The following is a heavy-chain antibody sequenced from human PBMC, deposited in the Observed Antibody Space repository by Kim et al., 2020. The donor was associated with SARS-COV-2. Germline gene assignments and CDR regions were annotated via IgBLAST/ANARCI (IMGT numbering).Heavy chain of an antibody. D-gene: IGHD6-6*01. CDR2: ILYDGSNK. V-gene: IGHV3-30-3*01. CDR1: GFTFSSYA. J-gene: IGHJ4*02. Sequence: GGSLRLSCAASGFTFSSYAMHWVRQAPGKGLEWVAVILYDGSNKYYADSVKGRFTISRDNSKNTLYLQMNSLRAEDTAGYYCARTSSIAARRPGYFDYWGQGTLVTVSS. CDR3: ARTSSIAARRPGYFDY.